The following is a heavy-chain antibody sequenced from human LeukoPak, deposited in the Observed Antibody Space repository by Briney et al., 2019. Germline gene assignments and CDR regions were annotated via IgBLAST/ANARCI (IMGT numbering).Heavy chain of an antibody. CDR2: INPNSGGT. CDR3: ARDRGDLNHDLDY. CDR1: GYTFTDYG. V-gene: IGHV1-2*04. D-gene: IGHD4-17*01. Sequence: ASVKVSCKASGYTFTDYGISWVRQAPGQGLEWMGWINPNSGGTNYAQKFQGWVTMTRDTSISTAYMELSRLRSDDTAVYYCARDRGDLNHDLDYWGQGTLVTVSS. J-gene: IGHJ4*02.